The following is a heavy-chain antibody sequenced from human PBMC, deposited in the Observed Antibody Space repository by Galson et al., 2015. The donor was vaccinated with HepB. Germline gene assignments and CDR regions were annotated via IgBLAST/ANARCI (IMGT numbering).Heavy chain of an antibody. Sequence: SLRLSCAASGFTFSNAWMSWVRQAPGKGLEWVGRIKSKTDGGTTDYAAPVKGRFTISRDDSKNTLYLQMNSLKTEGTAVYYCTTDTPFGYDSSGSNRNDAFDIWGQGTMVTVSS. V-gene: IGHV3-15*01. CDR3: TTDTPFGYDSSGSNRNDAFDI. D-gene: IGHD3-22*01. CDR2: IKSKTDGGTT. CDR1: GFTFSNAW. J-gene: IGHJ3*02.